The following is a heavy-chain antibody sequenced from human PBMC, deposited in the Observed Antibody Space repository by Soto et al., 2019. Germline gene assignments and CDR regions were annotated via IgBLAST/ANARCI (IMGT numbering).Heavy chain of an antibody. D-gene: IGHD3-3*01. Sequence: PGESLKISCKGSGYSFTNYWIGWVRQMPGKGLEWMGMIYPDDSDTKYSPSFQGQVTFSADKSINTAYLQWSSLKASDTAIYYCARLEWLSLAAWFDPWGREPWSPSPQ. CDR2: IYPDDSDT. CDR3: ARLEWLSLAAWFDP. J-gene: IGHJ5*02. CDR1: GYSFTNYW. V-gene: IGHV5-51*01.